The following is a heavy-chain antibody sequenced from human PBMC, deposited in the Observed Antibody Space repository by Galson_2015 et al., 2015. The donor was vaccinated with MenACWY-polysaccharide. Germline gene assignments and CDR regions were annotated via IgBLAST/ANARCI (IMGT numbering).Heavy chain of an antibody. CDR1: GGSISDYY. CDR2: VHAGVST. CDR3: ARDTTGIAGFAVY. J-gene: IGHJ4*02. D-gene: IGHD1-14*01. Sequence: APLFPSWAFSGGSISDYYCCWRRPPAGRGVGWGVSVHAGVSTTYNPSLKSRVTISIDTSKNQLSLKLTSVSAADTAVYFCARDTTGIAGFAVYWGQGTLVTVSS. V-gene: IGHV4-4*07.